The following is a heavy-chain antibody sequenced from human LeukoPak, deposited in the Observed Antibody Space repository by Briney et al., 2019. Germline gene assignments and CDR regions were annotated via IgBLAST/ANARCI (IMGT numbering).Heavy chain of an antibody. CDR1: GGSISSYY. CDR2: TYYSGST. Sequence: SETLSLTCTVSGGSISSYYWSWIRQPPGKGLEWIGYTYYSGSTNYNPSLKSRVTISVDTSKNQFSLKLSSVTAADTAVYYYARGFYDSSGYYYRRYYYYYMDVWGKGTTVTVSS. V-gene: IGHV4-59*01. D-gene: IGHD3-22*01. J-gene: IGHJ6*03. CDR3: ARGFYDSSGYYYRRYYYYYMDV.